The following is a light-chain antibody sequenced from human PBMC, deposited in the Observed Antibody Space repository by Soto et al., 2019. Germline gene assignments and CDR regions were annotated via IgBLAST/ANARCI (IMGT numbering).Light chain of an antibody. CDR1: QSVRNN. J-gene: IGKJ1*01. Sequence: EIVMTQSPGTLSVSPGERVTLSCRASQSVRNNLAWYQQKPGQGPRLLIYDASTRATGIPARFSGSGYGTEFTLTISSLQSEDFAVYYCQQCNDWPWTFGQGTKV. CDR3: QQCNDWPWT. CDR2: DAS. V-gene: IGKV3-15*01.